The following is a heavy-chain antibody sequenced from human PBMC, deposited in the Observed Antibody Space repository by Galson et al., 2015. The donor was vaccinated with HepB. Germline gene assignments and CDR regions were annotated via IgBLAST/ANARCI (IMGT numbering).Heavy chain of an antibody. CDR2: ISYDGSNK. D-gene: IGHD5-12*01. V-gene: IGHV3-30-3*01. Sequence: SLRLSCAASGFTFSSYAMHWVRQVPGKGLEWVAVISYDGSNKYYADSVKGRFTISRDNSKNTLDLQMNSLRAEDTAVYYCARDGSGYGNDAFDIWGQGTMVTVSS. CDR3: ARDGSGYGNDAFDI. J-gene: IGHJ3*02. CDR1: GFTFSSYA.